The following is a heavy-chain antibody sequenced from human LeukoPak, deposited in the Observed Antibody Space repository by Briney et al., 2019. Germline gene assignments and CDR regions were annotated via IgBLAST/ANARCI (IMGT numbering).Heavy chain of an antibody. V-gene: IGHV1-18*01. CDR3: ARGSLVGATTLYYFDY. Sequence: ASVKVSCKASGYTFTSYGISWVRQAPGQGVEWRGWISAYNGNTNYAQKLQGRVTMTTDTPTSPAYMELRRLRSDATAVYYCARGSLVGATTLYYFDYWGQGTLVTVSS. J-gene: IGHJ4*02. CDR1: GYTFTSYG. CDR2: ISAYNGNT. D-gene: IGHD1-26*01.